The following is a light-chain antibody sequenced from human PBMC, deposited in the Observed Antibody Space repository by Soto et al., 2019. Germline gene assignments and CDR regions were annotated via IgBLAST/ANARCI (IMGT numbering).Light chain of an antibody. V-gene: IGKV1-27*01. J-gene: IGKJ1*01. CDR3: QNYNGAPWT. CDR1: QGISTY. CDR2: AAS. Sequence: DIQMTQSPSSLSASEGDRVTITCRASQGISTYLVWYQQKPGTVPKLLIFAASTLQSGVPSRFSGSGSGTEFTLTISSLQPEDVATYYCQNYNGAPWTFGQGTKVEIK.